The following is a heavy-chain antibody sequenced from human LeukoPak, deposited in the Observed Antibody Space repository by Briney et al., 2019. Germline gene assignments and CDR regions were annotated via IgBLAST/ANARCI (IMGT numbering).Heavy chain of an antibody. J-gene: IGHJ4*02. CDR1: GYSISSGYY. D-gene: IGHD6-13*01. Sequence: PSETLSLXCTVSGYSISSGYYWGWIRQPPGKGLEWIGSIYHSGSTYYNPSIKSRVTISVDTSKNQFSLKLSSVTAADTAVYYCASFSSSWDTDYWGQGTLVTVSS. CDR3: ASFSSSWDTDY. V-gene: IGHV4-38-2*02. CDR2: IYHSGST.